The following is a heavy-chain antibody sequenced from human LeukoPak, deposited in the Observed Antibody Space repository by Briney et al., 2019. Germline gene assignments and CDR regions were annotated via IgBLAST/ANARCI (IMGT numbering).Heavy chain of an antibody. CDR1: GFTFSDYY. J-gene: IGHJ4*02. Sequence: GGSLRLSCAASGFTFSDYYMSWIRQAPGKGLEWVSYISSSGSTIYYADSVKGRFTISRDNAKNSLYLQMNSLRAEDTAVYYCARDQRQWLAFRGMDYWGQGTLVTVSS. D-gene: IGHD6-19*01. CDR2: ISSSGSTI. V-gene: IGHV3-11*01. CDR3: ARDQRQWLAFRGMDY.